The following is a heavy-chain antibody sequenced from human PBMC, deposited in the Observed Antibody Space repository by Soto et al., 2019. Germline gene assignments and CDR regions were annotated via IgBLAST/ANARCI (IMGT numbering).Heavy chain of an antibody. CDR3: ARHGMAAVTQ. J-gene: IGHJ4*02. Sequence: PSETLSLTCTVSGGSISSYYWSWIRQPPGKGLEWIGYFYYSGSTNYNPSLKSRVTISVDTSKNQFSLKLSSLTAADTAVYYCARHGMAAVTQWGRGTLVTVSS. CDR2: FYYSGST. D-gene: IGHD4-4*01. V-gene: IGHV4-59*08. CDR1: GGSISSYY.